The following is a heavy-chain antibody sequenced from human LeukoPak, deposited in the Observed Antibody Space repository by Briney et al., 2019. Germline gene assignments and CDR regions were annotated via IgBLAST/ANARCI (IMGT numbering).Heavy chain of an antibody. Sequence: GGSLRLSCAASGFTVSSNYMSWVRQAPGKGLEWVSVIYSGGSTYYADSVKGRFTISRDNSKNTLYLQMNSLRAEDTAVYYCARDSGSYPASYFQHWGQGTLVTVSS. CDR3: ARDSGSYPASYFQH. V-gene: IGHV3-66*01. CDR2: IYSGGST. D-gene: IGHD1-26*01. CDR1: GFTVSSNY. J-gene: IGHJ1*01.